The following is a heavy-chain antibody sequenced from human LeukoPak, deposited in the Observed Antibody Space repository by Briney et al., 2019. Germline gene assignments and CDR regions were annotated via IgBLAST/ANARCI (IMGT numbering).Heavy chain of an antibody. CDR3: ARRGYSSSWPDDY. J-gene: IGHJ4*02. CDR2: ISSSSSYI. V-gene: IGHV3-21*01. CDR1: GFTFSSYS. Sequence: GGSLRLSCAASGFTFSSYSMNWVRQAPGKGLEWVSSISSSSSYIYYADSVKGRFTISRDNAKNSLYPQMNSLRAEDTAVYYCARRGYSSSWPDDYWGQGTLVTVSS. D-gene: IGHD6-13*01.